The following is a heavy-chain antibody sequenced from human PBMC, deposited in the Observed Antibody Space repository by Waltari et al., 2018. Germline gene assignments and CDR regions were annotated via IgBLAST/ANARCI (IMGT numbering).Heavy chain of an antibody. Sequence: QVQLVQSGAEVKKPGASVKVSCKASGYTFTSYYMHWVRQAPGQGLEWMGIINPSGGSKSYEQSFQGRVTMTRDTSTSTVYMELSSLRSEDTAVYYCARDAALCSGGSCYFYFDYWGQGTLVTVSS. J-gene: IGHJ4*02. CDR2: INPSGGSK. D-gene: IGHD2-15*01. CDR1: GYTFTSYY. V-gene: IGHV1-46*01. CDR3: ARDAALCSGGSCYFYFDY.